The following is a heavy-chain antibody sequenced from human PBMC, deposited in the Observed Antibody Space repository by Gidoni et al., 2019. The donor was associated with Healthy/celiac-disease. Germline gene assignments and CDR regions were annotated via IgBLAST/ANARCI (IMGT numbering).Heavy chain of an antibody. CDR1: GYTFTGDY. CDR2: INPNSGGT. CDR3: AREIKGDSSGYYPRGYFDY. Sequence: QVQLVQSGAEVKKPGASVKVSCKASGYTFTGDYMHWVRQAPGQGLEWMGWINPNSGGTNYAQKFQVWVTMTRDTSISTAYMELSRLRSDDTAVYYCAREIKGDSSGYYPRGYFDYWGQGTLVTVSS. J-gene: IGHJ4*02. D-gene: IGHD3-22*01. V-gene: IGHV1-2*04.